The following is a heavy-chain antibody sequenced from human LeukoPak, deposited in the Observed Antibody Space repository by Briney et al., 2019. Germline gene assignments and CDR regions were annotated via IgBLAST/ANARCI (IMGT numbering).Heavy chain of an antibody. J-gene: IGHJ5*02. Sequence: PSETLSLTCIVSGGSISGYYWSWIRQPAGKGLEWIGRIYASGSTNYNPSVKSRVTMSVDTSKNQFSLKVSSVTAADTAVYYCARGDQALFDPWGQGTLVTVSS. CDR2: IYASGST. CDR3: ARGDQALFDP. D-gene: IGHD3-16*02. V-gene: IGHV4-4*07. CDR1: GGSISGYY.